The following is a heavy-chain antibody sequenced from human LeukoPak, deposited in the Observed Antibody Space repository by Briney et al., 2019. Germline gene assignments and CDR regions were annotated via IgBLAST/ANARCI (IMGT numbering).Heavy chain of an antibody. D-gene: IGHD3-10*01. Sequence: GGSLRLSCAATGFTFRSYAMSWVHQAPGRGLVWVPTISGNGGSTYYADSVKGRFTISRDNSKNTLYLQMNSLRAEDTAVYYCAKDTTLIRGRTRGGAFDIWGQGTMVTVSS. J-gene: IGHJ3*02. V-gene: IGHV3-23*01. CDR3: AKDTTLIRGRTRGGAFDI. CDR1: GFTFRSYA. CDR2: ISGNGGST.